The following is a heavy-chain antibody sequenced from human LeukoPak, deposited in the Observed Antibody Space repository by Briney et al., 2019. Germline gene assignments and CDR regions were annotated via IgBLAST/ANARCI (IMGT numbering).Heavy chain of an antibody. J-gene: IGHJ4*02. V-gene: IGHV3-74*01. CDR2: INSDGSST. Sequence: GRTLRLSCAASGFTFSIYWMHWVRQAPGKGLVWVIRINSDGSSTNYADFVKGRFTISRDNAKNPLYLQMNSLRAEDTAVYYCARGVLQGGGFDYWGQGTLVTVSS. CDR3: ARGVLQGGGFDY. CDR1: GFTFSIYW. D-gene: IGHD3-10*01.